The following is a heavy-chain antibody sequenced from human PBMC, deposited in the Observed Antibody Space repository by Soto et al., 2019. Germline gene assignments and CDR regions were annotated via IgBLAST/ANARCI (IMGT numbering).Heavy chain of an antibody. CDR3: ANDISDGSPGFSGMDV. CDR2: MNLNGGTT. V-gene: IGHV3-43*01. J-gene: IGHJ6*02. CDR1: GFSFDDYT. Sequence: GGSLRLSCAASGFSFDDYTMHWVRQAPGKGLEWVALMNLNGGTTNYADSRKGRFTNSSDNSKNSLYLQMNSLRTEDNDLYYCANDISDGSPGFSGMDVWGQGTTVTVSS. D-gene: IGHD3-3*02.